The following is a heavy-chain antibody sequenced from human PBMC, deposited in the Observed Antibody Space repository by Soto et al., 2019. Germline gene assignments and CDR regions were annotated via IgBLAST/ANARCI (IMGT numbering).Heavy chain of an antibody. J-gene: IGHJ3*02. CDR3: ARDGKMYYYDSSGSTGAFDI. CDR1: GGSISSYY. V-gene: IGHV4-59*01. CDR2: IYYSGST. D-gene: IGHD3-22*01. Sequence: SETLSLTCTVSGGSISSYYWSWIRQPPGKGLEWIGYIYYSGSTNYNPSLKSRVTISVDTSKNQFSLKLSSVTAADTAVYYCARDGKMYYYDSSGSTGAFDIWGQGTMVTVSS.